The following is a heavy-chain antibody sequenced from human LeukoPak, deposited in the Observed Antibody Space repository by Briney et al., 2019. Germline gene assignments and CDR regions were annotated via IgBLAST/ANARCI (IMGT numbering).Heavy chain of an antibody. CDR2: IRYDGSTK. CDR1: GFTFSSFG. CDR3: AKDRGSRNDIFTGRPRASMDFDY. Sequence: PGGSLRLSCAASGFTFSSFGMHWVRQAPGKGLEWVAFIRYDGSTKHYPDSVKGRFTFSRDNSKNTLYLNTNSLRSEDTGLYSCAKDRGSRNDIFTGRPRASMDFDYWGQGTLVTVSS. J-gene: IGHJ4*02. D-gene: IGHD3-9*01. V-gene: IGHV3-30*02.